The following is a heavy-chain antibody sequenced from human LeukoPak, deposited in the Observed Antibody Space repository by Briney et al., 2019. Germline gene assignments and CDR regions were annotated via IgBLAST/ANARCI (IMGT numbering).Heavy chain of an antibody. CDR2: ISAYNGKT. CDR1: GYTFTSFG. Sequence: ASVKVSCKASGYTFTSFGISWVRQAPGQGLEWMGWISAYNGKTNYARKLQGRVTMTTDTSTSTAYMELRSLRSDDTAVYYCVRDLGEYQPLLWIFFDYWGQGTLVTVSS. CDR3: VRDLGEYQPLLWIFFDY. J-gene: IGHJ4*02. V-gene: IGHV1-18*01. D-gene: IGHD2-2*01.